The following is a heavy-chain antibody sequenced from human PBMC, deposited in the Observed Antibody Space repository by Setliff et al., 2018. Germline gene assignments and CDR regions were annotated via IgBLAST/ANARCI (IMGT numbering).Heavy chain of an antibody. CDR1: GGSINLPY. V-gene: IGHV4-59*11. Sequence: SETLSLTCTFSGGSINLPYWSWVRQPPGKGLEWIGYVSYSGSTSYNPSLKSRVTISLDTSKTQFSLKLTSVTAADTAVYYCARMSGFQYIDVWDKGTTVTVSS. D-gene: IGHD3-3*01. CDR2: VSYSGST. CDR3: ARMSGFQYIDV. J-gene: IGHJ6*03.